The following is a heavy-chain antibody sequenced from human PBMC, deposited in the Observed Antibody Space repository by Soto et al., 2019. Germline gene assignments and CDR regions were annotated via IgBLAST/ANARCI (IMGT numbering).Heavy chain of an antibody. CDR3: ASGGYQLLLGYYYGMDV. J-gene: IGHJ6*02. D-gene: IGHD2-2*01. CDR2: IYYSGST. V-gene: IGHV4-39*01. CDR1: GGSISSSSYY. Sequence: PSETLSLTCTVSGGSISSSSYYWGWIRQPPGKGLEWIGSIYYSGSTYYNPSLKSRVTISVDTSKNQFSLKLSSVTAADTAVYYCASGGYQLLLGYYYGMDVWGQGTTVTVSS.